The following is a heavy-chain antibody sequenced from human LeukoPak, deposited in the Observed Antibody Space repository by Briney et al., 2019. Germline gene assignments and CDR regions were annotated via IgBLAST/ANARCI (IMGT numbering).Heavy chain of an antibody. D-gene: IGHD3-22*01. V-gene: IGHV1-69*01. Sequence: SVKVSCKASGGTFNNYAISWVRQAPGQGLEWMGGIIPIFGTANYAQKFQGRVTITADESTSTAYMELSSLRSEDKAVYYCARGRGSHYYDSSGYYSRMDVWGQGTTVTVSS. J-gene: IGHJ6*02. CDR1: GGTFNNYA. CDR3: ARGRGSHYYDSSGYYSRMDV. CDR2: IIPIFGTA.